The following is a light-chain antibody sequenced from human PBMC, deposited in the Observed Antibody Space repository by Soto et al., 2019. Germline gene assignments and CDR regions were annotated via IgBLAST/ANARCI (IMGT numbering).Light chain of an antibody. V-gene: IGKV1-33*01. CDR3: QQYGKLLQLT. J-gene: IGKJ4*01. Sequence: DIQMTQSPSSLSASVGDRVTITCQASQDISNYLNWYQQKPGKAPKLLIYDASNLETGVPSRFSGSGSGTDFTFTISSLQPEDIAAYYCQQYGKLLQLTFGGGTKVEIK. CDR2: DAS. CDR1: QDISNY.